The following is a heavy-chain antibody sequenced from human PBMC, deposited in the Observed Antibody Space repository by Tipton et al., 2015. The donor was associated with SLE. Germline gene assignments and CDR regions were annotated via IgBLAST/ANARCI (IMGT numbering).Heavy chain of an antibody. CDR3: ARDRRGYSYGNAFDI. Sequence: LRPSCTVSGGSISSGGYYWSWIRQHPGKGLEWIGYIYYSGSTYYNPSLKSRVTISVDTSKNQFSLKLSPVTAADTAVYYCARDRRGYSYGNAFDIWGQGTMVTVSS. CDR1: GGSISSGGYY. D-gene: IGHD5-18*01. J-gene: IGHJ3*02. V-gene: IGHV4-31*02. CDR2: IYYSGST.